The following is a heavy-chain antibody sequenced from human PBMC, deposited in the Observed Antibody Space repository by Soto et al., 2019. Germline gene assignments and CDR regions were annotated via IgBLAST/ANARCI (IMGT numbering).Heavy chain of an antibody. J-gene: IGHJ3*02. D-gene: IGHD1-26*01. CDR2: ISYDGSNK. CDR1: GFTFSSYA. CDR3: ASSTPYIVGASNDAFDI. V-gene: IGHV3-30-3*01. Sequence: QVQLVESGGGVVQPGRSLRLSCAASGFTFSSYAMHWVRQAPGKGLEWVAVISYDGSNKYYADSVKGRFTISRDNSKNSLFLQMNSLRAEDTAVYYCASSTPYIVGASNDAFDIWGQGTMVTVSS.